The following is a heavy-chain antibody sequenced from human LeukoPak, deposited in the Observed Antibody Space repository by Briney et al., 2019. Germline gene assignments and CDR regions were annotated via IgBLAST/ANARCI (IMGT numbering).Heavy chain of an antibody. CDR2: IYYSGST. D-gene: IGHD3-10*01. J-gene: IGHJ4*02. CDR3: ARENYYGSGRLSDY. Sequence: PSETLSLTCTVSGGSISSSSYYWGWIRQPPGKGLEWIGSIYYSGSTYYNPSLKSRVTISVDTSKNQFSLKLSSATAADTAVYYCARENYYGSGRLSDYWGQGTLVTVSS. V-gene: IGHV4-39*07. CDR1: GGSISSSSYY.